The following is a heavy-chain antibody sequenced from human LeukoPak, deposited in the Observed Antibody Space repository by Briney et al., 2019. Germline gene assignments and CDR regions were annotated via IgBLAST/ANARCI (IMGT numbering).Heavy chain of an antibody. CDR1: GYTLTELS. CDR3: AREAGPYDSSGYYYVSYDY. J-gene: IGHJ4*02. V-gene: IGHV1-24*01. CDR2: FDPEDGET. Sequence: ASVKVSCKVSGYTLTELSTHWVRQAPGKGLEWMGDFDPEDGETIYAQKLQGRVTMTEDTSTDTAYMELSRLRSDDTAVYYCAREAGPYDSSGYYYVSYDYWGQGTLVTVSS. D-gene: IGHD3-22*01.